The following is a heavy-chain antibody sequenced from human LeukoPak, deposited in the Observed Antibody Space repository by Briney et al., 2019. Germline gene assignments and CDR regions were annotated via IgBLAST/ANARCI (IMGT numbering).Heavy chain of an antibody. Sequence: PSETLSLTCAVYGGSFSGYYWSWIRQPPGKGLEWIGEINHSGSTNYNPSLKSRVTISVDTSKNQFSLKLSSVTAADTAVYYCARGRRGYSTFGNWFGPWGQGTLVTVSS. V-gene: IGHV4-34*01. CDR2: INHSGST. D-gene: IGHD5-18*01. CDR3: ARGRRGYSTFGNWFGP. J-gene: IGHJ5*02. CDR1: GGSFSGYY.